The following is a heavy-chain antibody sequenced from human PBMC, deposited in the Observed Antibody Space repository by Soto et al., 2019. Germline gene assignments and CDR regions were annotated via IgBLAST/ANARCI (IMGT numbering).Heavy chain of an antibody. V-gene: IGHV3-9*01. CDR1: GFNFDDHV. Sequence: EVQLVESGGGLVNPGRSLRLSCVASGFNFDDHVMNWVRQVPGKGLEWVGHINWNGNSIGYGGSVRGRFTISRDNAQNTLYLQMNSLRPEDTAVYYCARSWSGSTSGRVDVWGQGTTVTVSS. CDR2: INWNGNSI. J-gene: IGHJ6*02. CDR3: ARSWSGSTSGRVDV. D-gene: IGHD3-3*01.